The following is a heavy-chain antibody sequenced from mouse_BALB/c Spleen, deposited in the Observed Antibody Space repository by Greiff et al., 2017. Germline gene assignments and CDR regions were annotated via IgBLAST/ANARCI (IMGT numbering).Heavy chain of an antibody. Sequence: EVMLVESGGGLVKPGGSLKLSCAASGFTFSDYYMYWVRQTPEKRLEWVATISDGGSYTYYPDSVKGRFTISRDNAKNNLYLQMSSLKSEDTAMYYCAREGNGTWYFDVWGAGTTVTVSS. CDR1: GFTFSDYY. V-gene: IGHV5-4*02. D-gene: IGHD1-1*01. J-gene: IGHJ1*01. CDR3: AREGNGTWYFDV. CDR2: ISDGGSYT.